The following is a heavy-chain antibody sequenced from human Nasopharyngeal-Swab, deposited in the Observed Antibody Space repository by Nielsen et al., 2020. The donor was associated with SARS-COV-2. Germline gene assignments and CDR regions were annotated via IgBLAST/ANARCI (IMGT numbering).Heavy chain of an antibody. CDR1: GFTFSPYW. CDR2: VKQDGTEK. CDR3: ARDEILDY. J-gene: IGHJ4*02. D-gene: IGHD2/OR15-2a*01. Sequence: GGSLRLSCAASGFTFSPYWMTWVRQAPGNGLEWVANVKQDGTEKYFVDSVKGRFTISRDNAKNSLYLHMNSLRAEDTAVYYCARDEILDYWGQGTLVTVSS. V-gene: IGHV3-7*01.